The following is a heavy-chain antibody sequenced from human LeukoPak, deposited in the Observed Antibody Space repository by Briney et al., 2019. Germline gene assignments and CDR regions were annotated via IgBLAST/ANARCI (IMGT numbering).Heavy chain of an antibody. CDR3: ARDAWIQLWLGYYYYYGMDV. Sequence: SQTLSLTCAISGDSVSSNSAAWNWIRQSPSRGLEWLGRTYYRSKWYNDYAVSVKSRITINPDTSKNQFSLQLNSVTPEDTAVHYCARDAWIQLWLGYYYYYGMDVWGQGTTVTVSS. CDR1: GDSVSSNSAA. J-gene: IGHJ6*02. D-gene: IGHD5-18*01. V-gene: IGHV6-1*01. CDR2: TYYRSKWYN.